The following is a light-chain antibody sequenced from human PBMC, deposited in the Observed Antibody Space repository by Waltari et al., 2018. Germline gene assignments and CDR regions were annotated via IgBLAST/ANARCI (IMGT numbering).Light chain of an antibody. J-gene: IGKJ4*01. CDR2: GAS. CDR3: LQRSNWPQVT. Sequence: EIVMTQSPATLSLSPGERATLSCRASQSVSSSLAWYQQKPGQAPRLLIYGASSRATGIPDRFSGSGSGTDFTLTISSLEAEDGAVYYCLQRSNWPQVTFGGGTKVEIK. CDR1: QSVSSS. V-gene: IGKV3-15*01.